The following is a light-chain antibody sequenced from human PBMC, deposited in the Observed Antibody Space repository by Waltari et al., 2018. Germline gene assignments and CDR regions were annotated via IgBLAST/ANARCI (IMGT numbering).Light chain of an antibody. V-gene: IGLV2-14*01. J-gene: IGLJ2*01. CDR3: SSYITSSTL. CDR1: SSDVRSNY. CDR2: DVS. Sequence: QSALTQPASVSGSPGQSITSSCTGTSSDVRSNYVSWYQQFPGKAPKLVIYDVSHLPSGVSNRFSGSKSGNTASLTISGLQAEDEADYLCSSYITSSTLFGGGTKLTVL.